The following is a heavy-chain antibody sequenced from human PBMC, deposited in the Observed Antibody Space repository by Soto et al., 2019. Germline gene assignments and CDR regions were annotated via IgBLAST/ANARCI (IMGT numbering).Heavy chain of an antibody. CDR2: IFHSGTT. D-gene: IGHD1-1*01. Sequence: QVQLQESGPGLVEPSGTLSLTCAVSGDSISSSHWWSWVRQPPGKGLEWIGEIFHSGTTKYNSSLESRVTMSVDKSNNQLSLKLRSVTAADTAVYYCARQLERGDLPEGFEYWGQGTLATVSS. V-gene: IGHV4-4*02. J-gene: IGHJ4*02. CDR1: GDSISSSHW. CDR3: ARQLERGDLPEGFEY.